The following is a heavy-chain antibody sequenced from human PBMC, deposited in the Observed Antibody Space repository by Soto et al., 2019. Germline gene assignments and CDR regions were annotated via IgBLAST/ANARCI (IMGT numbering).Heavy chain of an antibody. V-gene: IGHV1-2*04. CDR2: INPNSGGT. D-gene: IGHD2-2*01. CDR3: ARGYCSSTSCYAYYYGMDV. CDR1: GYTFTGYY. J-gene: IGHJ6*02. Sequence: QVQLVQSGAEVKKPGASVKVSCKASGYTFTGYYMHWARQAPGQGLEWMGWINPNSGGTNYAQKFQGWVTMTRDTSISTAYMELSRLRSDDTAVYYCARGYCSSTSCYAYYYGMDVWGQGTTVTVSS.